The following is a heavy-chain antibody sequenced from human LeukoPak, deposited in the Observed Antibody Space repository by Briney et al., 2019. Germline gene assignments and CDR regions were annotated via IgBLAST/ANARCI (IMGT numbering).Heavy chain of an antibody. CDR1: GGTFSSYA. V-gene: IGHV1-69*13. CDR3: ARVYYDSSGYYPYYYYYYMDV. Sequence: GASVKASCKASGGTFSSYAISWVRQAPGQGLEWMGGIIPIFGTANYAQKFQGRVTITADESTSTAYMELSSLRSEDTAVYYCARVYYDSSGYYPYYYYYYMDVWGKGTTVTISS. J-gene: IGHJ6*03. D-gene: IGHD3-22*01. CDR2: IIPIFGTA.